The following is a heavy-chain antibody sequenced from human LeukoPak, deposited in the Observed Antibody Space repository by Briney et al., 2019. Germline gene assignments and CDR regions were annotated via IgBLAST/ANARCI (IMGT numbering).Heavy chain of an antibody. D-gene: IGHD6-19*01. V-gene: IGHV1-46*01. CDR1: GYTFTSYY. CDR2: INPSGGST. Sequence: ASVKVSCKASGYTFTSYYMHWVRQAPGQGLEWMGIINPSGGSTSYAQKFQGRVTMTTDTSTSTAYMELRSLRSDDTAVYYCARDDPLYLRGIAVAGTIPTLDYWGQGTLVTVSS. CDR3: ARDDPLYLRGIAVAGTIPTLDY. J-gene: IGHJ4*02.